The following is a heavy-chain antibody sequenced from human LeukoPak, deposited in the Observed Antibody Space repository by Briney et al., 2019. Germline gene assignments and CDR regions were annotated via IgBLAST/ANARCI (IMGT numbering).Heavy chain of an antibody. V-gene: IGHV4-39*07. J-gene: IGHJ4*02. CDR2: IYYSGST. CDR1: GGSISSSSYY. CDR3: ATHPPRYCTGGSCSDY. D-gene: IGHD2-15*01. Sequence: PSETLSLTCTVSGGSISSSSYYWGWIRQPPGKGLEWIGSIYYSGSTYYNPSLKSRVTISVDTSKNQIFLKLSSVTAADTAVYYCATHPPRYCTGGSCSDYWGQGTLVTVSS.